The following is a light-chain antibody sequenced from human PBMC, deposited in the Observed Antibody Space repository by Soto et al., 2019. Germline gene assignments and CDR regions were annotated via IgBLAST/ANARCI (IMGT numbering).Light chain of an antibody. Sequence: QLVLTQSPSASASLGASVKLTCTLSSGHSNYAIAWHQQQPEKGPRYLTKLNSDGSHIKGDGIPDRFSGSSSGAERYLTISSLQSEDEADYYCQTWGSGTVVFGGGTKLTVL. CDR2: LNSDGSH. J-gene: IGLJ2*01. CDR3: QTWGSGTVV. CDR1: SGHSNYA. V-gene: IGLV4-69*01.